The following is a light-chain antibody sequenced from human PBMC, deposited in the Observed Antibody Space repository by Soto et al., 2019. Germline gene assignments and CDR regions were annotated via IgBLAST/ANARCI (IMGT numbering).Light chain of an antibody. V-gene: IGLV2-14*01. CDR1: SSDVGGYNY. J-gene: IGLJ2*01. CDR2: DVS. CDR3: SSYTSSSTLN. Sequence: QSALTQPASVSGFPGQSITISCTGTSSDVGGYNYVSWYQQHPGKAPILMIYDVSNRPSGVSNGFSGSKAGNTASLTISGLQAEDEADYYCSSYTSSSTLNFGGGTKLTVL.